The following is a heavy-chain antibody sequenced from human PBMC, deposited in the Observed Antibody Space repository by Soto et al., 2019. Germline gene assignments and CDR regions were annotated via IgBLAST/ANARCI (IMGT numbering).Heavy chain of an antibody. CDR2: ISGSGGST. D-gene: IGHD6-19*01. CDR3: AKSKRYSSGWYERYFDY. J-gene: IGHJ4*02. CDR1: GFTFSSYA. Sequence: GGSLRLSCAASGFTFSSYAMSWVRQAPGKGLEWVSAISGSGGSTYYADSVKGRFTISRDNSKNTLYLQMNSLRAEDTAVYYCAKSKRYSSGWYERYFDYRGQGTLVTVSS. V-gene: IGHV3-23*01.